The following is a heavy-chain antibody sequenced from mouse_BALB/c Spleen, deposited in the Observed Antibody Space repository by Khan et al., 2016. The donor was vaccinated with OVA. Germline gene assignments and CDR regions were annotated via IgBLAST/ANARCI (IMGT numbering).Heavy chain of an antibody. CDR2: ISYSGST. D-gene: IGHD2-3*01. CDR3: VETDGYYVYAMDY. Sequence: EVQLQESGPGLVNPSQSLSLTCTVTGYSITSDYAWNWIRQFPGNKLEWMGYISYSGSTSYNPSLKSRISITRDTSKNQFFLQLHSVTTEDTATYYCVETDGYYVYAMDYAGQGTSVTVSA. CDR1: GYSITSDYA. V-gene: IGHV3-2*02. J-gene: IGHJ4*01.